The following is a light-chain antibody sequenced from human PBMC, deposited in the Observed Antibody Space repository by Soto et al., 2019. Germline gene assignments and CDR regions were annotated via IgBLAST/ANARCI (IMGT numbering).Light chain of an antibody. V-gene: IGKV1-5*03. Sequence: DIQMTQSPSTLSASVGDRVTITCRASQSISSWLAWFQQKSGKAPKLLIAQASYLESGVPSRFAGSESGTEFTLTISSLQPDDFATYYCQEYKTYSRTFGQGTKVEV. CDR1: QSISSW. CDR2: QAS. CDR3: QEYKTYSRT. J-gene: IGKJ1*01.